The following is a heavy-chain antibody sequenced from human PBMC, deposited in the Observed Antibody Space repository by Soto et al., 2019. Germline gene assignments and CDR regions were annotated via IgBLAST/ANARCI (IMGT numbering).Heavy chain of an antibody. CDR2: INAGNGYT. J-gene: IGHJ4*02. V-gene: IGHV1-3*01. Sequence: ASVKVSCKASGYTFANYAMHWVRQAPGQRLECMGWINAGNGYTKYSQKFQDRVTITRDTPASTDYMELSSLRSEDTAVYYCARGGSGRYYEVDYWGQGNLVTVSS. CDR1: GYTFANYA. CDR3: ARGGSGRYYEVDY. D-gene: IGHD1-26*01.